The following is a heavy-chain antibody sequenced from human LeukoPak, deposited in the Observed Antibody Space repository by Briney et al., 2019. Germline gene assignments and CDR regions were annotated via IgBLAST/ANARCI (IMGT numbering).Heavy chain of an antibody. CDR2: ISNNGSTK. D-gene: IGHD1-26*01. CDR1: GFTFSNYE. J-gene: IGHJ4*02. V-gene: IGHV3-48*03. Sequence: GGSLRLFCASSGFTFSNYEMNWVRQAPGKGLEWVSYISNNGSTKYYTEFVKGRFTISRDNAKNSLYLQMNGLRADDTAVYYCARESPKWEANYWGQGSLVTVSS. CDR3: ARESPKWEANY.